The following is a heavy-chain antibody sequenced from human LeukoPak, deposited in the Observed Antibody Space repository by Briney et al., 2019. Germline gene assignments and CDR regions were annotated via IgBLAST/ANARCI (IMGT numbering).Heavy chain of an antibody. CDR3: ARDRGTTAPWGYYYGVDV. J-gene: IGHJ6*02. CDR2: IIPILGIA. Sequence: ASVKVSCKASGGTFSSYAISWVRQAPGQGLEWMGRIIPILGIANYAQKFQGRVTITADKSTSTAYMELSSLRSEDTAVYYCARDRGTTAPWGYYYGVDVWGQGTTVTVSS. CDR1: GGTFSSYA. V-gene: IGHV1-69*04. D-gene: IGHD4-17*01.